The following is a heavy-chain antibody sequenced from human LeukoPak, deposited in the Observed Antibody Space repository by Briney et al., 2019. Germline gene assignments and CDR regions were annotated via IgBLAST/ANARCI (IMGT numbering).Heavy chain of an antibody. J-gene: IGHJ4*02. CDR2: INPDNGAT. Sequence: GASVKVSCKPFESTFTRQYIHWLRQAARHQLGWLGWINPDNGATNNAQKFQGRVTMTRDTSIGTAYMELSGLTSDDTAVYYCARDGYGGNSFDYWGQGTLVTVSS. D-gene: IGHD4-23*01. CDR1: ESTFTRQY. CDR3: ARDGYGGNSFDY. V-gene: IGHV1-2*02.